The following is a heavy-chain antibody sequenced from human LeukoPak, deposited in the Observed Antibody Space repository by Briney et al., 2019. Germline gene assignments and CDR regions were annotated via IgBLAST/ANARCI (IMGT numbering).Heavy chain of an antibody. D-gene: IGHD3-22*01. J-gene: IGHJ4*02. CDR3: ARVTGYMIEDYFDY. V-gene: IGHV4-4*07. CDR2: IYSSGST. CDR1: GGSISSYY. Sequence: SETLSLTCTVSGGSISSYYWSWIRQPAGKGLEWIGRIYSSGSTNYKPSLKSRVTISVETSKNQFSLKLRSVTAADTAVYYCARVTGYMIEDYFDYWGQGTLVTVSS.